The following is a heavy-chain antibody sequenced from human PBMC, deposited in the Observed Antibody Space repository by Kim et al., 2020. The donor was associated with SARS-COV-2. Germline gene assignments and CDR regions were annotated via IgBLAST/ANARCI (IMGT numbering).Heavy chain of an antibody. V-gene: IGHV3-23*01. CDR2: ISGSGDST. Sequence: GGSLRLSCAASGFTFNNYALSWVRQAPGKGLEWVSGISGSGDSTYYADSVKGRFTISRDNPKNTLYLQMNSLRAEDTAVYYCARGRYCSSTSCYIDYWGQGALVTVSS. CDR1: GFTFNNYA. D-gene: IGHD2-2*02. CDR3: ARGRYCSSTSCYIDY. J-gene: IGHJ4*02.